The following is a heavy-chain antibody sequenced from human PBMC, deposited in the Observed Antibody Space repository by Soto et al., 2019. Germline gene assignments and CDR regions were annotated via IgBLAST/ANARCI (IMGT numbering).Heavy chain of an antibody. Sequence: SETLSLTCTVSGGSISSYYWSWIRQPPGKGLEWIGYIYYSGSTNYNPSLKSRVTISVDTSKNQFSLKLSSVTAADTAVYYCARHPCGGGSCYYDAFDIWGQGTMVTVSS. CDR2: IYYSGST. D-gene: IGHD2-15*01. J-gene: IGHJ3*02. CDR3: ARHPCGGGSCYYDAFDI. V-gene: IGHV4-59*08. CDR1: GGSISSYY.